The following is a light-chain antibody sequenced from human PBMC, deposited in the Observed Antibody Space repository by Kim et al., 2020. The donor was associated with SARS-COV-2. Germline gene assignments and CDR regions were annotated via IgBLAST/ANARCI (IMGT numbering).Light chain of an antibody. V-gene: IGLV3-19*01. Sequence: SSELTQDPAVSVALGQTVRITCQGDSLRSYYASWYQQKPGQAPVLVIYGKNNRPSGIPDRFSGSSSGNTASLTITGAQAEDEADYYCNSRDSSGNREVFGVGTQLTVL. CDR1: SLRSYY. CDR2: GKN. CDR3: NSRDSSGNREV. J-gene: IGLJ3*02.